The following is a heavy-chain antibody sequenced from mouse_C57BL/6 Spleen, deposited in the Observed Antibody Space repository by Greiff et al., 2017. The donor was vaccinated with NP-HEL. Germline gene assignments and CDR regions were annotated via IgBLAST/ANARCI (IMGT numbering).Heavy chain of an antibody. CDR1: GYTFTSYW. Sequence: QVHVKQPGAELVMPGASVKLSCKASGYTFTSYWMHWVKQRPGPGLEWIGEIDPSDSYTNYNQKFKGKSTLTVDKSSSTAYMQLSSLTSEDSAVYYCARLGDYDGSFAYWGQGTLVTVSA. CDR2: IDPSDSYT. J-gene: IGHJ3*01. CDR3: ARLGDYDGSFAY. V-gene: IGHV1-69*01. D-gene: IGHD2-4*01.